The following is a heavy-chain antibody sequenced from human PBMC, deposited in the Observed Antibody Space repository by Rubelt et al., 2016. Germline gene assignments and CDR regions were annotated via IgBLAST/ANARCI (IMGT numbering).Heavy chain of an antibody. D-gene: IGHD3-10*01. CDR3: ARVRDKYYFDY. V-gene: IGHV4-39*01. J-gene: IGHJ4*02. CDR2: IYYSGST. Sequence: QLQLQESGPGLVKPSETLSLTCTVSGGSISSSSYYWGWIRQPPGKGLEWIVSIYYSGSTYYNPALKSGVTISVDTSKNWFSLRLSSVTAADTAVYYCARVRDKYYFDYWGQGTLVTVSS. CDR1: GGSISSSSYY.